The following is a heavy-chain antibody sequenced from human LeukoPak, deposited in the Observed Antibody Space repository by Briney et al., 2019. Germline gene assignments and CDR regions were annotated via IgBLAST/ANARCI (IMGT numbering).Heavy chain of an antibody. CDR3: ARRNVLMITFGGVIFQHFDY. J-gene: IGHJ4*02. D-gene: IGHD3-16*02. CDR2: IYHSGST. CDR1: GYSISSGYY. V-gene: IGHV4-38-2*01. Sequence: SETLSLTCAVSGYSISSGYYWGWIRQPPGKELEWIGSIYHSGSTYYNPSLKSRVTISVDTSKNQFSLKLSSVTAADTAVYYCARRNVLMITFGGVIFQHFDYWGQGTLVTVSS.